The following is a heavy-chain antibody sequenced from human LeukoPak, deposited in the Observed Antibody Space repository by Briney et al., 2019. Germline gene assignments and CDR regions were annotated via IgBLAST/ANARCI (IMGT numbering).Heavy chain of an antibody. CDR3: ARPGYSSAWWGAFDI. Sequence: PGGSPRLSCAASGFTFSDYYMSWIRQAPGKGLEWVSYISSSDSTIYYTDSVKGRFTISRDNAKNSLYLQMNSLRAEDTAVYYCARPGYSSAWWGAFDIWGQGTMVTVSS. CDR1: GFTFSDYY. V-gene: IGHV3-11*01. D-gene: IGHD6-19*01. J-gene: IGHJ3*02. CDR2: ISSSDSTI.